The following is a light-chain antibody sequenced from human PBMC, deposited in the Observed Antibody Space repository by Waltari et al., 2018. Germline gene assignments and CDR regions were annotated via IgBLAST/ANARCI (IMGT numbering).Light chain of an antibody. J-gene: IGKJ3*01. V-gene: IGKV4-1*01. CDR2: WAS. CDR1: QSLLYRANNKNY. Sequence: DIVMTQSPDSLAVSLGERATIKRQSGQSLLYRANNKNYLAWYQQKPGQPPKRLIYWASTRDSGVPDRFSGSGSGTDFTLTISSLQAADVAVYYCQQYFDTPSFGPGTKVEIK. CDR3: QQYFDTPS.